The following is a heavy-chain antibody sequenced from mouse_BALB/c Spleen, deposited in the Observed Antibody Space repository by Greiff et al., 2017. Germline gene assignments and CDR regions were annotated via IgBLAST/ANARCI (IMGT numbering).Heavy chain of an antibody. D-gene: IGHD3-3*01. CDR3: ARGDGGY. J-gene: IGHJ2*01. V-gene: IGHV5-9-3*01. Sequence: EVQLVESGGGLVKPGGSLKLSCAASGFTFSSYAMSWVRQTPEKRLEWVATISSGGSYTYYPDSVKGRFTISRDNAKNTLYLQMSSLRSEDTAMYYCARGDGGYWGQGTTLTVSS. CDR1: GFTFSSYA. CDR2: ISSGGSYT.